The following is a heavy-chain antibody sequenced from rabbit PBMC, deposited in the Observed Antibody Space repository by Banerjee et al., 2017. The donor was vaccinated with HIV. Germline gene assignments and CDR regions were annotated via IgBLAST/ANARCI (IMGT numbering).Heavy chain of an antibody. D-gene: IGHD4-1*01. Sequence: QEQLEESGGDLVKPEGSLTLTCKASGFSFSSSYWICWVRQAPGKGLELIACIYTNSGSTWYASWVNGRFTISKTSTTVTLQMTSLTAADTASYFCARDLAGVIGWNFNLWGPGTLVTVS. V-gene: IGHV1S45*01. CDR3: ARDLAGVIGWNFNL. J-gene: IGHJ4*01. CDR2: IYTNSGST. CDR1: GFSFSSSYW.